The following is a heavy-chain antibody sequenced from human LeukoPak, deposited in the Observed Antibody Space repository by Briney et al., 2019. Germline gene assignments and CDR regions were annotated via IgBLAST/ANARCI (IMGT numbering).Heavy chain of an antibody. CDR1: GGSISSHY. Sequence: SETPSLTCTVSGGSISSHYWSWIRQPPGKGLEWIGYIYYSGSTNYNPSLKSRVTISVDTSKNQFSLKLSSVTAADTAVYYCARGLADTAMVTVFYYYYYMDVWGKGTTVTVSS. V-gene: IGHV4-59*11. CDR3: ARGLADTAMVTVFYYYYYMDV. J-gene: IGHJ6*03. D-gene: IGHD5-18*01. CDR2: IYYSGST.